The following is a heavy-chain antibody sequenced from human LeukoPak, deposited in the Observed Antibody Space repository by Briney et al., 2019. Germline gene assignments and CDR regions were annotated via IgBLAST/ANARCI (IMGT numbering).Heavy chain of an antibody. J-gene: IGHJ4*02. CDR2: IFYSGST. CDR3: AKAPVTSCRGAYCYPFDS. CDR1: GGSISTSNYY. D-gene: IGHD2-21*01. V-gene: IGHV4-39*07. Sequence: SETLSLTCTVSGGSISTSNYYWGWIRQPPGKGLEWIGNIFYSGSTYYSPSLRSRVTISLDTSRNQFSLKLNSVTAADAAVYFCAKAPVTSCRGAYCYPFDSWGQGTLVTVSS.